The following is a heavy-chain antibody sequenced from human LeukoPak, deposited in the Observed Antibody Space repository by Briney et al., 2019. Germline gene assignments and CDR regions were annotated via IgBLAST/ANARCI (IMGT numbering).Heavy chain of an antibody. CDR3: ARYGDIAVAGTSRAFGY. CDR1: GYTFTSYA. CDR2: INAGNGNT. V-gene: IGHV1-3*01. D-gene: IGHD6-19*01. J-gene: IGHJ4*02. Sequence: GASVKVSCKASGYTFTSYAMHWVRQAPGQRLEWMGWINAGNGNTKYSQKLRGRVTITRDTSASTAYMELSSLRSEDTAVYYCARYGDIAVAGTSRAFGYWGQGTLVTVSS.